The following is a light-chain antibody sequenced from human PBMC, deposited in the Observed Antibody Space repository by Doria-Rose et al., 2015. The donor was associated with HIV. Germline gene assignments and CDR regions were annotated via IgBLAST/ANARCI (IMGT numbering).Light chain of an antibody. J-gene: IGKJ3*01. V-gene: IGKV1-39*01. CDR3: QQSYSIPLA. CDR1: QSIANY. CDR2: AAS. Sequence: TQSPSSLSASVGDRVTITCRASQSIANYLNWYNQKPGKAPNLLIYAASSLQGGVPSRFNGSGSRTDFTLTISNLQPEDFATYYCQQSYSIPLAVGPGTKVDI.